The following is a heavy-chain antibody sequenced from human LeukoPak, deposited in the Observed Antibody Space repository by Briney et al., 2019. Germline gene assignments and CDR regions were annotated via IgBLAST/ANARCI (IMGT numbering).Heavy chain of an antibody. J-gene: IGHJ6*02. CDR3: ARDGGSSTKEPTGGYYYYGMDV. Sequence: GGSLRLSCAASGFTVSRNYMSWVRQAPGKGLEWVSLTYSDGSTSYTESVKGRFTISRDNSKNTLSLQLNSLRAEDTAVYYCARDGGSSTKEPTGGYYYYGMDVWGQGATVTVSS. CDR2: TYSDGST. D-gene: IGHD1-1*01. CDR1: GFTVSRNY. V-gene: IGHV3-53*01.